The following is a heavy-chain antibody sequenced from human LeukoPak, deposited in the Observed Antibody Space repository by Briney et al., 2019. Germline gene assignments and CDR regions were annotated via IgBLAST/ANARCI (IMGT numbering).Heavy chain of an antibody. CDR2: INSDGSST. D-gene: IGHD3-10*01. J-gene: IGHJ6*02. Sequence: GGSLRLSCAASGFTFSSYWMHWVRQAPGKGLVWVSRINSDGSSTSYADSVKGRFTISRDNAKNTLYLQMNSLRAEDTAVYYCARDRYYGSASSNYYYYYGMDVWGQGTTVTVSS. CDR1: GFTFSSYW. V-gene: IGHV3-74*01. CDR3: ARDRYYGSASSNYYYYYGMDV.